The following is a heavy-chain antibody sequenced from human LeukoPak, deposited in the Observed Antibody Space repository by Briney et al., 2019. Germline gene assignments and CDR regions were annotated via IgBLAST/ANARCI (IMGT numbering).Heavy chain of an antibody. D-gene: IGHD4-23*01. CDR3: ARNGGNSDFDI. J-gene: IGHJ3*02. Sequence: SGTLSLTCAVSGGSISRSSWWTWVRQPPGKGLEWIGEMHHSGSTNYNPSLKSRVTILADKSKNQFSLKLDPVTAADTAVYYCARNGGNSDFDIWGQGTMVIVSS. CDR1: GGSISRSSW. CDR2: MHHSGST. V-gene: IGHV4-4*02.